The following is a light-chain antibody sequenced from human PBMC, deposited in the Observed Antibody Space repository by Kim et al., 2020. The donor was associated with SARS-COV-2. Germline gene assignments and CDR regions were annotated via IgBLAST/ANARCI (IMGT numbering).Light chain of an antibody. Sequence: SYELTQPPSVSVSPGHTASITCSGDKVGDKYACWYQQKPGQSPVLVIYQDSKRPSGIPERFSGSNSGNTATLTISGTEAMDEADYYCQAWDSSNVV. J-gene: IGLJ2*01. CDR3: QAWDSSNVV. V-gene: IGLV3-1*01. CDR1: KVGDKY. CDR2: QDS.